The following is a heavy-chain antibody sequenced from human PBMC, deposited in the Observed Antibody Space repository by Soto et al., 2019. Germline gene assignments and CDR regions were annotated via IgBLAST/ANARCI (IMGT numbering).Heavy chain of an antibody. CDR2: IIPILGIA. V-gene: IGHV1-69*02. D-gene: IGHD3-3*01. CDR1: GGTFSSYT. J-gene: IGHJ6*03. CDR3: ARGYYDFWIGYYYYYMDV. Sequence: SVKVSCKASGGTFSSYTISWVRQAPGQGLEWMGRIIPILGIANYAQKFQGRVTITADKSTSTAYMELSSLRSEDTAVYYCARGYYDFWIGYYYYYMDVWGQGTLVTVSS.